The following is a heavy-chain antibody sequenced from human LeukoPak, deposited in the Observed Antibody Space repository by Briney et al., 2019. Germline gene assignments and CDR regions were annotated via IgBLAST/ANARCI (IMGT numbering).Heavy chain of an antibody. D-gene: IGHD1-26*01. J-gene: IGHJ4*02. CDR3: ANAWEPPFDY. CDR1: GFTFSSYG. V-gene: IGHV3-30*18. CDR2: ISYDGSNK. Sequence: GRSPRLSCAASGFTFSSYGMHWVRQAPGKGLEWVAVISYDGSNKYYADSVKGRFTISRDNSKNTLYQQMNSLRAEDTAVYYCANAWEPPFDYWGQGTLVTVSS.